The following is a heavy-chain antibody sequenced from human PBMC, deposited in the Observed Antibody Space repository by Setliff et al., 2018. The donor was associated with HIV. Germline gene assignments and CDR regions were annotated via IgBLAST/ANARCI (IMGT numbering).Heavy chain of an antibody. J-gene: IGHJ3*01. D-gene: IGHD2-21*01. Sequence: GGSLRLSCAASGFTFADYTIHWVRQAPGKGLEWVSLIKWDGSTTYYADSVKGRLTVTRDNNKNYLFLQMNSLRTEDTALYYCARVQSAYTSYDAFDFWGQGTMVTVSS. CDR1: GFTFADYT. CDR3: ARVQSAYTSYDAFDF. CDR2: IKWDGSTT. V-gene: IGHV3-43*01.